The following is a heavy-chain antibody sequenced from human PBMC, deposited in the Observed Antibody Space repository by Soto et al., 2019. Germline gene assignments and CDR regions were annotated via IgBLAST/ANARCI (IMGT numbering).Heavy chain of an antibody. CDR3: AKDRSSSLEYFQH. CDR2: ISWNSGSI. D-gene: IGHD6-13*01. J-gene: IGHJ1*01. V-gene: IGHV3-9*01. CDR1: GFTFDDYA. Sequence: EVQLVESGGGLVQPGRSLRLSCAASGFTFDDYAMHWVRQAPGKGLEWVSGISWNSGSIGYADSVKGRFTISRDNAKNSLYLQMNSLRAEDTALYYCAKDRSSSLEYFQHWGQGTLVTVSS.